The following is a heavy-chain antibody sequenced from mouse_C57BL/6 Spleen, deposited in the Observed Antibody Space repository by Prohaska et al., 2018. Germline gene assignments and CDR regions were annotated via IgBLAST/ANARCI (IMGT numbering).Heavy chain of an antibody. J-gene: IGHJ1*03. Sequence: EVQLQQSGPELVKPGASVKISCKASGYTFTDYYMNWVKQSHGKSLEWIGDINPNNGGTSYNQKFKDKATLTVDKSSSTAYMELRSLTSEDSAVYYCARPPYDGYPHWYFDVWGTGTTVTVSS. V-gene: IGHV1-26*01. CDR2: INPNNGGT. D-gene: IGHD2-3*01. CDR1: GYTFTDYY. CDR3: ARPPYDGYPHWYFDV.